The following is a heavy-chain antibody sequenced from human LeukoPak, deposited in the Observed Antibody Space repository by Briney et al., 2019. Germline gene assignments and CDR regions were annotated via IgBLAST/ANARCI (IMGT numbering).Heavy chain of an antibody. D-gene: IGHD4-11*01. CDR1: GYTFTGDY. CDR2: INPNSGGT. J-gene: IGHJ6*02. Sequence: ASVMVFCKTSGYTFTGDYMNWVLQAPGQGLEWMGRINPNSGGTKYAQKFQGRVTMTRDTSINTAYMELSRLRSDDTAVYYCAREDSNPKYYYYYGMDVWGQGTTVTVSS. CDR3: AREDSNPKYYYYYGMDV. V-gene: IGHV1-2*06.